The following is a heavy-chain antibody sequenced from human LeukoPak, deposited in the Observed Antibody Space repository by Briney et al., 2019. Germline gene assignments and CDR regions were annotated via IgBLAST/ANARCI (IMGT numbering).Heavy chain of an antibody. V-gene: IGHV1-18*01. CDR1: GYTFTSYG. CDR2: ISAYNGNT. J-gene: IGHJ3*02. D-gene: IGHD6-13*01. Sequence: ASVKVSCKASGYTFTSYGISWVRQAPGQGLEWMGWISAYNGNTNYAQKLQGRVTMTTDTSTSTAYMELRSPRSDDTAVYYCAGSIAAAGLDAFDIWGQGTMVTVSS. CDR3: AGSIAAAGLDAFDI.